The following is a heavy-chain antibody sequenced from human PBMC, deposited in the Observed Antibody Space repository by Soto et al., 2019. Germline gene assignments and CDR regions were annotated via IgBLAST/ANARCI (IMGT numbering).Heavy chain of an antibody. D-gene: IGHD3-3*01. CDR2: IYWNDDI. CDR3: APRRWYYDFWSGSHLPWFDP. Sequence: SGPTLVKPTQTLTLTCTFSGFSLSTSGVGVGWIRQPPGKALEWLALIYWNDDISYSPYLKSRITITKETSKNQMVLTMTNMDPVDAATYYQAPRRWYYDFWSGSHLPWFDPWGQGTLVTDS. CDR1: GFSLSTSGVG. J-gene: IGHJ5*02. V-gene: IGHV2-5*01.